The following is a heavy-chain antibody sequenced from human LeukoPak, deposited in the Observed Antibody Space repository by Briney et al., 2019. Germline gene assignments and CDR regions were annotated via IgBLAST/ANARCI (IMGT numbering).Heavy chain of an antibody. CDR2: IYHGGST. CDR1: GGSISSSNW. Sequence: PSGTLSLTCAVSGGSISSSNWWSWVRQPPGKGLEWTGDIYHGGSTNYNPSLKSRVTISVDKSKNQFSLKLSSVTAADTAVYYCARDGEMVRGVPRGMDVWGQGTTVTVSS. J-gene: IGHJ6*02. D-gene: IGHD3-10*01. CDR3: ARDGEMVRGVPRGMDV. V-gene: IGHV4-4*02.